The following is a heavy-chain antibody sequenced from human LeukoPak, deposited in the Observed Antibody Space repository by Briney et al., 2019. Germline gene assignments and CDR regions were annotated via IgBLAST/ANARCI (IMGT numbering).Heavy chain of an antibody. CDR2: INPSGTGT. CDR1: GYTITNNY. J-gene: IGHJ5*02. Sequence: ASVKVSCKASGYTITNNYMHWVRQAPGQGLEWMGVINPSGTGTSYAQKFQGRVTMTRDMSTTTVYMELSSLRSEDTAVYYCARGPHRRTYDRDNWFDPWGQGTLVTVSS. D-gene: IGHD3-3*01. V-gene: IGHV1-46*01. CDR3: ARGPHRRTYDRDNWFDP.